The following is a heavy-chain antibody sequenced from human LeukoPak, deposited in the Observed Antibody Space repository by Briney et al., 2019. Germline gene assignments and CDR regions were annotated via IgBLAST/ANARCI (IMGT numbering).Heavy chain of an antibody. J-gene: IGHJ6*03. CDR1: GFTFSSYW. CDR3: ATSGTVARYYYYYMDF. CDR2: INSDGSST. D-gene: IGHD1-14*01. V-gene: IGHV3-74*01. Sequence: GGSLRLSCAASGFTFSSYWMHWVRQAPGKGLVWVSRINSDGSSTSYADSVKGRFTISRDNAKNTLYLQMNSLRAEDTAVYYCATSGTVARYYYYYMDFWGKGTTVTVSS.